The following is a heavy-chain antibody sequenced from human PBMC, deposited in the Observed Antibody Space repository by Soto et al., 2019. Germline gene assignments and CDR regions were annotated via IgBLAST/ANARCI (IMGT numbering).Heavy chain of an antibody. CDR2: MNPNSGNT. CDR1: GYTFTSYD. V-gene: IGHV1-8*01. J-gene: IGHJ1*01. D-gene: IGHD2-2*01. Sequence: ASVKVSCKASGYTFTSYDINWVRQATGQGLEWMGWMNPNSGNTGYAQKFQGRVTMTRNTSISTAYMELSSLRSEDTAIYYCAKRRLNTITSLSDYWGQGVQVTVSS. CDR3: AKRRLNTITSLSDY.